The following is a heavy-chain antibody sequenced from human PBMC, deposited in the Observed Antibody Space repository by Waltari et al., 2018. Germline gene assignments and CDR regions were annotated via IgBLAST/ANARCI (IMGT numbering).Heavy chain of an antibody. V-gene: IGHV1-2*06. D-gene: IGHD2-2*01. J-gene: IGHJ4*02. Sequence: QVQLVQSGAEVKKPGASVKVSCKASGYTFTGYYMHWVRQAPGQGLEWMGRINPNSGGTNYAQKFQGRVTMTRDTSISTAYMELSRLRSDDTAVYYCARGVVGPAIVVPAAAEYIHFDYWGQGTLVTVSS. CDR1: GYTFTGYY. CDR3: ARGVVGPAIVVPAAAEYIHFDY. CDR2: INPNSGGT.